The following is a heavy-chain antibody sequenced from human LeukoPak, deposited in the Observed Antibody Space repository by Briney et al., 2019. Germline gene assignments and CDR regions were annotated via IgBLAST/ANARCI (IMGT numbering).Heavy chain of an antibody. V-gene: IGHV3-23*01. CDR2: ISGSGGST. Sequence: GGSLRLSCAASGFTFSSYAMSWVRQAPGKGLEWVSAISGSGGSTYYAGSVKGRFTISRDNSKNTLYLQMNSLRAEDTAVYYCAKDRDIVVVPAFVYWGQGTLVTVSS. J-gene: IGHJ4*02. CDR3: AKDRDIVVVPAFVY. D-gene: IGHD2-2*01. CDR1: GFTFSSYA.